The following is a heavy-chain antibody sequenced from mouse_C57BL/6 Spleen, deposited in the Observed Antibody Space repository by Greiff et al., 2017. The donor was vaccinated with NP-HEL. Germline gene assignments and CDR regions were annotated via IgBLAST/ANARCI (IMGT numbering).Heavy chain of an antibody. D-gene: IGHD6-1*01. CDR1: GYSFTGYY. V-gene: IGHV1-42*01. J-gene: IGHJ2*01. CDR3: ARGPASGYYFDY. CDR2: INPSTGGT. Sequence: EVQLQQSGPELVKPGASVKISCKASGYSFTGYYMNWVKQSPEKSLEWIGEINPSTGGTTYNQKFKAKATLTVDKSSSTAYMQLKSLTSEDSAVYYCARGPASGYYFDYWGQGTTLTVSS.